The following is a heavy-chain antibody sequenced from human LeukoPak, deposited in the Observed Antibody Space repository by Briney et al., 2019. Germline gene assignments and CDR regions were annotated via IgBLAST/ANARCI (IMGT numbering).Heavy chain of an antibody. J-gene: IGHJ4*02. D-gene: IGHD1-1*01. V-gene: IGHV5-51*01. CDR1: GYSFTSYW. CDR2: IYPGDSDT. Sequence: GESLKISCKGSGYSFTSYWIGWVRQMPGKGLEWMGIIYPGDSDTRYGPSFQGQVTISADKSISTAYLQWSSLKASDTAMYYCARGRIGTTGTTDFDYWGQGTLVTVSS. CDR3: ARGRIGTTGTTDFDY.